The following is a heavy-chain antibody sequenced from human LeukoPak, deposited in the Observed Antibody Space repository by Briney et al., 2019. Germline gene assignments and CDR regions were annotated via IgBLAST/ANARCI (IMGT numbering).Heavy chain of an antibody. CDR2: ISGSGGST. D-gene: IGHD3-10*01. J-gene: IGHJ4*02. CDR3: AKARLWFGELSHFDY. CDR1: GFTFSSYA. Sequence: GGSLRLSCAASGFTFSSYAMSWVRQAPGKGLEWVPAISGSGGSTYYADSVKGRFTISRDNSKNTLYLQMNSLRAEDTAVYYCAKARLWFGELSHFDYWGQGTLVTVSS. V-gene: IGHV3-23*01.